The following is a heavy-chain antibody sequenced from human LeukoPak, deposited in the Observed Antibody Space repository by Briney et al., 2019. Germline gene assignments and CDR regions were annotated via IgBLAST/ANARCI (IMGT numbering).Heavy chain of an antibody. J-gene: IGHJ6*03. CDR1: GGTFSSYS. CDR3: ARVDRYHYYLDV. V-gene: IGHV1-69*05. CDR2: IMPLFNTA. Sequence: SVKVSRKASGGTFSSYSITWVRQAPGQGLEWMGGIMPLFNTANYAQQFQGRVTITTDESTSTAYMELSSLRFEDTAMYYCARVDRYHYYLDVWGKGTTVTVSS.